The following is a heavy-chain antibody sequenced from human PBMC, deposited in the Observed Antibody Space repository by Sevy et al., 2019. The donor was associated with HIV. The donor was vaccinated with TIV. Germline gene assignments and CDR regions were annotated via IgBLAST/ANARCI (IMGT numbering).Heavy chain of an antibody. CDR1: GYTLTEAS. CDR2: FDPQHGEI. V-gene: IGHV1-24*01. Sequence: ASVKVSCKVSGYTLTEASIHWVRQAPGKGLAWLGGFDPQHGEIIYAQKFQGRVTLTEDTSSNTAYMELNSLTSEDTAVYYCVTVDYPLRISFARGEYFNYMDVWGKGTTVTVSS. CDR3: VTVDYPLRISFARGEYFNYMDV. D-gene: IGHD3-10*01. J-gene: IGHJ6*03.